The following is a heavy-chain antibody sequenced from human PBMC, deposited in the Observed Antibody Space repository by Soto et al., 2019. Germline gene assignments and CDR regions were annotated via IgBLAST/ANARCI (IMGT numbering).Heavy chain of an antibody. D-gene: IGHD1-26*01. CDR1: GGPISTYY. V-gene: IGHV4-59*01. CDR3: AREQYWVGWFDY. Sequence: QVQLQESGPGLVKPSETLSLTCTVSGGPISTYYWCWIRQPPGKGLEWIGCIHYSGSSNYNPSLKSRVSISLDTSRNQFSLRLSSVTAADTAVYYCAREQYWVGWFDYWGQGALVTVSS. J-gene: IGHJ4*02. CDR2: IHYSGSS.